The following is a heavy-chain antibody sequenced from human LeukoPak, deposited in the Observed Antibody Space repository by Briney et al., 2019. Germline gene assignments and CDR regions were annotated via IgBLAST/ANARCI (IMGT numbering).Heavy chain of an antibody. CDR3: ATGPFSIAARPNWFDP. CDR1: GGTFSSYA. V-gene: IGHV1-69*05. D-gene: IGHD6-6*01. Sequence: SVKVSCKASGGTFSSYAISWVRQAPGQGLEWMGRIIPIFGTANYAQKFQGRVTITTDESTSTAYMELSSLRSEDTAVYYCATGPFSIAARPNWFDPWGQGTLVTVSS. J-gene: IGHJ5*02. CDR2: IIPIFGTA.